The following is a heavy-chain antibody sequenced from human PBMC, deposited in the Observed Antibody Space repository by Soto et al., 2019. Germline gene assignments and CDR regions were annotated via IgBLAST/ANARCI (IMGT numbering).Heavy chain of an antibody. CDR2: IYYGWIG. D-gene: IGHD2-2*01. V-gene: IGHV4-59*01. Sequence: SGTLGRTCAVSGGASISCDCGGVRQPPGKGLEWILGIYYGWIGNYNACLNSRGTISVDTSKNQCSLKLSYVTAADTAVYYCARVQIDCSSTRRYPDASD. CDR3: ARVQIDCSSTRRYPDASD. J-gene: IGHJ3*02. CDR1: GGASISCD.